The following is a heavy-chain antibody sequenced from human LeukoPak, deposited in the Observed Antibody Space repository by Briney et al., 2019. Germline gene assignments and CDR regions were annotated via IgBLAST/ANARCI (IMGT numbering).Heavy chain of an antibody. CDR1: GGSISSGGYY. V-gene: IGHV4-31*03. Sequence: SETLPLTCTVSGGSISSGGYYWSWIRQHPGKGLEWIGYIYYSGSTYYNPSLKSRVTISVDTSKNQFSLKLSSVTAADTAVYYCACAVDGSSSPGYGMDVWGQGTTVTVSS. CDR2: IYYSGST. D-gene: IGHD6-6*01. CDR3: ACAVDGSSSPGYGMDV. J-gene: IGHJ6*02.